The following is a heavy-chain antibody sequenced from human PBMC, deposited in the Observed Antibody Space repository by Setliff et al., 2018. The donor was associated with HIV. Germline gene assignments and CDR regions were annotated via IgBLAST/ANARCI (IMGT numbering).Heavy chain of an antibody. V-gene: IGHV3-15*01. CDR1: GIPFSTAW. D-gene: IGHD2-21*01. CDR3: AADFLFLWFGF. CDR2: IKDKANGAAI. J-gene: IGHJ3*01. Sequence: TGGSLRLSCVVSGIPFSTAWMTWVRQAPGKGLEWVGRIKDKANGAAIDYGAPVKGRFTISRDDSKDTLFLEMRNLKAEDTGVYYCAADFLFLWFGFWGQGTKVTVSS.